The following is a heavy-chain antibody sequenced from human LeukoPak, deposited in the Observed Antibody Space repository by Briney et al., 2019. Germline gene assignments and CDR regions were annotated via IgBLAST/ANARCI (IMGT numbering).Heavy chain of an antibody. J-gene: IGHJ5*02. V-gene: IGHV3-21*01. Sequence: AGGSLRLSCAASGFTFSSYIMNWVRQAPGKGLEWVSSISSSSSYIYYADSVKGRFTISRDNAKNSLYLQMNSLRAEDTAVYYCARDRIAVVSRWFDPWGQGTLVTVSS. CDR3: ARDRIAVVSRWFDP. D-gene: IGHD6-19*01. CDR1: GFTFSSYI. CDR2: ISSSSSYI.